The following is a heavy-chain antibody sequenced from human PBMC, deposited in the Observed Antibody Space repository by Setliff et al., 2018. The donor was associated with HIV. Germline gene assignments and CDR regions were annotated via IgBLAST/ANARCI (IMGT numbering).Heavy chain of an antibody. CDR3: ARDTEMITTTDAFDT. Sequence: GGSLRLSCAASGFTFSDYWMHWVRQAPGKGLVWVSRITADGSSTRYADSVNGRFTISRDNAKNTMYLEMNSLRAEDTAVYYCARDTEMITTTDAFDTWGPGTMVTVSS. D-gene: IGHD3-22*01. CDR2: ITADGSST. CDR1: GFTFSDYW. V-gene: IGHV3-74*01. J-gene: IGHJ3*02.